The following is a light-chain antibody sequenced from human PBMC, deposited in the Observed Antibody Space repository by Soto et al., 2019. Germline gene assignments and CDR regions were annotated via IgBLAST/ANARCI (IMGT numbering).Light chain of an antibody. CDR1: QSVSSY. Sequence: EIVLTQSPATLSLSPGERATLSCRASQSVSSYLAWYQQKPGQAPRLLIYDASNRATGIPDRFSGSGSGTDFTLTISRLEPEDFAVYYCHQYSSSRRTFGQRTKVDIK. J-gene: IGKJ1*01. CDR2: DAS. CDR3: HQYSSSRRT. V-gene: IGKV3-11*01.